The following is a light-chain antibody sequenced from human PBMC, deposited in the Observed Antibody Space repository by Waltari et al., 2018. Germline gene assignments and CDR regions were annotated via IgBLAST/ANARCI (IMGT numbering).Light chain of an antibody. Sequence: DIVMTQSPLSLPVSPGEPASISCRSSESLLHINVYNYLDWYLQKPGQSPQLLIYLGSTRASGVPDRFSGSGSGTDFTLNISSVEAEDVAIYYCMQAQQTPFTFGGGTKVEIK. CDR1: ESLLHINVYNY. J-gene: IGKJ4*01. V-gene: IGKV2-28*01. CDR3: MQAQQTPFT. CDR2: LGS.